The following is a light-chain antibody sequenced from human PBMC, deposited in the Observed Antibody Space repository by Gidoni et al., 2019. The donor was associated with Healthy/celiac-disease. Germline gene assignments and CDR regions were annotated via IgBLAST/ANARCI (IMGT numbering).Light chain of an antibody. CDR1: QEISNY. CDR3: QQYDNLPRFT. V-gene: IGKV1-33*01. CDR2: DAS. J-gene: IGKJ3*01. Sequence: DIKLTRYPSSLSASVGDRVTISCQASQEISNYLNWYQQKPGKAPKPLIYDASNLETGIPSRFSGSGSGTDFTFTISSLQPEDIATYYCQQYDNLPRFTFGPGTKVDIK.